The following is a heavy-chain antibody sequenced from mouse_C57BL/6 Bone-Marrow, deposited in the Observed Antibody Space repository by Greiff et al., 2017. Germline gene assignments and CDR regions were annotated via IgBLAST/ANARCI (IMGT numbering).Heavy chain of an antibody. V-gene: IGHV5-6*01. CDR2: ISSGGSYT. CDR3: ARHGLFGDFYY. CDR1: GFTFSSYG. J-gene: IGHJ2*01. Sequence: VQLQQSGGDLVKPGGSLKLSCAASGFTFSSYGMSWIRQNPGKRLEWVANISSGGSYTYYTDSVKGRATITRDNAKNTLYLQMSSLKSDDTAMYYCARHGLFGDFYYWGQGTTLTVSA. D-gene: IGHD3-1*01.